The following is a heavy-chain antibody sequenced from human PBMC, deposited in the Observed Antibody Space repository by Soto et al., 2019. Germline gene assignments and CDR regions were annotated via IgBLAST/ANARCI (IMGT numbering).Heavy chain of an antibody. D-gene: IGHD2-15*01. J-gene: IGHJ4*02. CDR2: ISAYNGNT. CDR3: ARDKDIVVVVAATFAFDY. Sequence: ASVKVSCKASGYAFTSYGIGWVRQAPGQGLEGMGWISAYNGNTNYAQKLQGRVTMTTDTSTSTAYMELRSLRSDDTAVYYCARDKDIVVVVAATFAFDYWGQGTLVTVPQ. V-gene: IGHV1-18*04. CDR1: GYAFTSYG.